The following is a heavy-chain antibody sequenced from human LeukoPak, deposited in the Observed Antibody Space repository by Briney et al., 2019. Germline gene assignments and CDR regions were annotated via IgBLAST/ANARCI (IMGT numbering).Heavy chain of an antibody. J-gene: IGHJ4*02. CDR1: GFTFSSYG. D-gene: IGHD3-10*01. CDR2: ISYDGSNK. CDR3: AKGSWTVDY. Sequence: GGSLRLSCAAFGFTFSSYGMHWDRQAPGKGLEWVAGISYDGSNKYYADSVKGRFTISRDNSKNTLYLQMNSLRAEDTAVYYCAKGSWTVDYWGQGTLVTVSS. V-gene: IGHV3-30*18.